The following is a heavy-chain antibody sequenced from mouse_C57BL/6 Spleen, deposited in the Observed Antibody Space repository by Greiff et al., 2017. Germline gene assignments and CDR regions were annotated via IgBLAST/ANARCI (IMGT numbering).Heavy chain of an antibody. J-gene: IGHJ4*01. D-gene: IGHD2-5*01. Sequence: QVQLPQSGAELVKPGASVTISCKASGYAFSSYWLNWVKQRPGKGLEWIGQIYPGDGDTNYNGKFKGKATLTADKSSSTAYMQLSSLTSEDSAVYCCARGSNYELDYWGQGTSVTVSS. CDR1: GYAFSSYW. CDR2: IYPGDGDT. V-gene: IGHV1-80*01. CDR3: ARGSNYELDY.